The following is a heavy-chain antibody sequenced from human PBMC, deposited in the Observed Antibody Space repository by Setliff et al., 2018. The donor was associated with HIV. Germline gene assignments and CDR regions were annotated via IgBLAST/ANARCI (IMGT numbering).Heavy chain of an antibody. CDR1: GGSISSGGYY. J-gene: IGHJ4*02. Sequence: PSETLSLTCTVSGGSISSGGYYWSWIRQHPGKGLEWIGYIYYSGGANYNTHPSLKNRVTILVDTSKNQFSLRLNSVSAADTAVYYCATGGQLWSFHYWGQGTLVTVSS. D-gene: IGHD5-18*01. CDR2: IYYSGGA. V-gene: IGHV4-61*08. CDR3: ATGGQLWSFHY.